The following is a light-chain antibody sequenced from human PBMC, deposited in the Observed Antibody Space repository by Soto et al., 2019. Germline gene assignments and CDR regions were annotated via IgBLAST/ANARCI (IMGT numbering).Light chain of an antibody. Sequence: QSALTQPASVSGSPGQSITISCAGTRDDIGAYDYVSWYQQHPGNAPKLLVYEVTNRPSGVSDRFSGSKSGNTASLTIPGLQAEDEADYYCNSYTNSSAVVFGGGTKVTVL. CDR2: EVT. V-gene: IGLV2-14*01. CDR3: NSYTNSSAVV. CDR1: RDDIGAYDY. J-gene: IGLJ2*01.